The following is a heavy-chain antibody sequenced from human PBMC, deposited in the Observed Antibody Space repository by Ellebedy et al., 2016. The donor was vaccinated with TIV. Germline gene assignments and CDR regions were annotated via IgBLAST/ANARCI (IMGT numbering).Heavy chain of an antibody. CDR2: IKQDGREK. Sequence: GESLKISXAASGFTFRSYWMSWVRQAPGKGLEWVANIKQDGREKYYVDSVKGRFTISRDNAKNSLYLQMNSLRAEDTAVYYCARDMTAMVRGLIPHYCYYGMDVWGQGTTVTVSS. J-gene: IGHJ6*02. D-gene: IGHD3-10*01. CDR3: ARDMTAMVRGLIPHYCYYGMDV. V-gene: IGHV3-7*01. CDR1: GFTFRSYW.